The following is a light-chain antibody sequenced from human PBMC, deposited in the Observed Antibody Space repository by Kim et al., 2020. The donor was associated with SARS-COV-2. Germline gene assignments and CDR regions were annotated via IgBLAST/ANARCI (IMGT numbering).Light chain of an antibody. J-gene: IGLJ3*02. V-gene: IGLV3-21*04. Sequence: SYELTRPPSVSVAPGKTARITCGGNNIGSKSVHWYQQKPGQAPVLVIYYDSDRPSGIPERFSGSNSGNTATLTISRVEAGDEADYYCQVWDSSSDHPNWV. CDR1: NIGSKS. CDR2: YDS. CDR3: QVWDSSSDHPNWV.